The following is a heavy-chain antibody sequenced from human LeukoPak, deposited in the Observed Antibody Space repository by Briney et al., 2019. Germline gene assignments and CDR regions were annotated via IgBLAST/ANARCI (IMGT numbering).Heavy chain of an antibody. Sequence: GGSLRLSCAASGFTVSSNYMSWVRQAPGKGLEWVSVIYSGGSTYYADSVKGRFTISRDNSKNTLYLQMNSLRAEDTAVYYCARDGSGSYPYYFDSWGQGTLVTVSS. CDR1: GFTVSSNY. V-gene: IGHV3-53*01. J-gene: IGHJ4*02. D-gene: IGHD3-10*01. CDR2: IYSGGST. CDR3: ARDGSGSYPYYFDS.